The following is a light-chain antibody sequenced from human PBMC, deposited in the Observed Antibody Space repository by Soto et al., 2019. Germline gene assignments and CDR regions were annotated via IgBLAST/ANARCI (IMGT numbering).Light chain of an antibody. V-gene: IGLV2-14*01. J-gene: IGLJ3*02. CDR3: SSYLSTSALG. Sequence: QSALTQPASVSGSPGQSITISCTGTSSDIGTYNSVSWYQHHPGKAPKLIIHEVSTRPSGVSNRVSGSKSGNTASLTISGVQTEGEDDYYCSSYLSTSALGFGGGTKVTVL. CDR1: SSDIGTYNS. CDR2: EVS.